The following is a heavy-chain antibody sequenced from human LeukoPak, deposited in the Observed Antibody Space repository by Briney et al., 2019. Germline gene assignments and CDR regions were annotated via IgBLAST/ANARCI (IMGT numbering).Heavy chain of an antibody. CDR1: GGSISSGGYN. CDR3: ARAITMSWFDP. CDR2: IYYSGST. Sequence: SETLSLTCTVSGGSISSGGYNWSWIRQHPGRGLEWIGYIYYSGSTYYNPSLKSRVTISVDTSKNQFSLKLSSVTAADTAVYYCARAITMSWFDPWGQGTLVTVSS. V-gene: IGHV4-31*03. J-gene: IGHJ5*02. D-gene: IGHD3-22*01.